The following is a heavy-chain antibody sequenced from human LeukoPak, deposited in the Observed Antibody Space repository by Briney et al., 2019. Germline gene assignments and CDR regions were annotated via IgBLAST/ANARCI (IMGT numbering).Heavy chain of an antibody. J-gene: IGHJ4*02. CDR1: GFTLSSYA. Sequence: PGGSLRLSCAASGFTLSSYAMSWVRQAPGKGLEWVSAISGSGGSTYYADSVKGRFTISRDNSKNTLYLQMNSLRAEDTAVYYCAKGSGYYPILDYWGQGTLVTVSS. V-gene: IGHV3-23*01. D-gene: IGHD3-3*01. CDR3: AKGSGYYPILDY. CDR2: ISGSGGST.